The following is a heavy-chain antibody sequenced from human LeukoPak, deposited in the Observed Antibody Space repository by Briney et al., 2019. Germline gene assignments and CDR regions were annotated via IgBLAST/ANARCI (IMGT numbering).Heavy chain of an antibody. CDR1: GFTLSTYA. CDR2: TSSSDAGT. D-gene: IGHD2-21*01. CDR3: AKAPVTSCRGAYCYPFDS. Sequence: GGSLRLSCAASGFTLSTYAMSWVRQTPGKGLEWFAATSSSDAGTYHADSVRRRFTISRDNSKNTLYLQMNSLRAEDAVVYFCAKAPVTSCRGAYCYPFDSWGQGPLVTVSS. J-gene: IGHJ4*02. V-gene: IGHV3-23*01.